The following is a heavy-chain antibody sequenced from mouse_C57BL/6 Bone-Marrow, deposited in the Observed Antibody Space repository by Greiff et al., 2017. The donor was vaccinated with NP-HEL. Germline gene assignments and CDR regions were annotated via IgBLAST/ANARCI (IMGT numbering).Heavy chain of an antibody. D-gene: IGHD1-1*01. CDR2: ISSGGSYT. J-gene: IGHJ4*01. CDR1: GFTFSSYG. Sequence: EVQRVESGGDLVKPGGSLKLSCAASGFTFSSYGMSWVRQTPDKRLEWVATISSGGSYTYYPDSVKGRFTISRDNAKNTLYLQMSSLKAEDTAMYYWARPLITTVVGYAMDYWGQGTSVTVSS. CDR3: ARPLITTVVGYAMDY. V-gene: IGHV5-6*01.